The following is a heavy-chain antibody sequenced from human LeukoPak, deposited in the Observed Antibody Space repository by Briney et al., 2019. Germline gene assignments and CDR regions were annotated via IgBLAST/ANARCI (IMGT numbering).Heavy chain of an antibody. J-gene: IGHJ4*02. CDR1: GFTFADYA. D-gene: IGHD5-18*01. Sequence: KPGRSLRLSCTASGFTFADYAMSWFRQAPGKGLEWVSFIRSKVFGGTTEYAASVKGRFTISRDDSKSIAYLQMKSLKTEDTAVYYCTRERVRGYSYGGPGYWGQGTLVTVSS. CDR3: TRERVRGYSYGGPGY. V-gene: IGHV3-49*05. CDR2: IRSKVFGGTT.